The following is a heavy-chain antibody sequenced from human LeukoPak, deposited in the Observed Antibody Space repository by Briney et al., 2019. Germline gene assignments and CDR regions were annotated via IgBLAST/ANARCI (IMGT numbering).Heavy chain of an antibody. Sequence: SQTLSLTCAVSGGSISSGGYSWSWIRQPPGKGLEWIGYIYHSGSTYYNPSLKSRVTISVDRSKHQFSLKLSSVTAADTAVYYCARGYDSSGYQFDYWGQGTLVTVSS. CDR3: ARGYDSSGYQFDY. V-gene: IGHV4-30-2*01. J-gene: IGHJ4*02. CDR2: IYHSGST. CDR1: GGSISSGGYS. D-gene: IGHD3-22*01.